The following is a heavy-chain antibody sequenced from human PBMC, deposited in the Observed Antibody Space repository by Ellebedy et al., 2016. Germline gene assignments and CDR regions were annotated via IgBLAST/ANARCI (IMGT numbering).Heavy chain of an antibody. Sequence: GESLKISCAASGFTFNSYWMTWVRQAPGKGLEWVATINQHGSEKYYVDSVKGRFTISRDNAKSSLYLQMDSLRGDDTAIYYCARARIDYWGQGTLVTVSS. CDR3: ARARIDY. CDR1: GFTFNSYW. J-gene: IGHJ4*02. V-gene: IGHV3-7*01. CDR2: INQHGSEK.